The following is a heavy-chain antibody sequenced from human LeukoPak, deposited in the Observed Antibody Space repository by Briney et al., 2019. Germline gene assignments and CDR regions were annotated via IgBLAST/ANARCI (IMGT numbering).Heavy chain of an antibody. CDR3: ARLRGVISRLEFGP. V-gene: IGHV4-59*08. CDR1: GGSISSYY. D-gene: IGHD3-10*01. CDR2: IYYSGST. J-gene: IGHJ5*02. Sequence: PSETLSLTCTVSGGSISSYYWSWIRQPPGKGLEWIGYIYYSGSTNYNPSLKSRVTISVDTSKNQFSLKLSSVTAADTAVYYCARLRGVISRLEFGPWGQGTLVTVSS.